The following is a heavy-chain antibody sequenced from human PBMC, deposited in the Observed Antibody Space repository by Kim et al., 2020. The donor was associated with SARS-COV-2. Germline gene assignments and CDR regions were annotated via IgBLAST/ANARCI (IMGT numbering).Heavy chain of an antibody. Sequence: GGSLRLSCAASGFRFSGYVMDWVRQAPGKGLEWVSSISSSSSYIYYADAVKGRFTISRDNAKNSLYLQMDSLRAEDTAIYFCARIDGSGTYTIDYWGQGTLVTVSP. D-gene: IGHD3-10*01. CDR3: ARIDGSGTYTIDY. J-gene: IGHJ4*02. V-gene: IGHV3-21*01. CDR2: ISSSSSYI. CDR1: GFRFSGYV.